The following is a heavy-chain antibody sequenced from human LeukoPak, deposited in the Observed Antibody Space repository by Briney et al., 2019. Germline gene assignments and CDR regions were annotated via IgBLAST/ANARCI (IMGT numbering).Heavy chain of an antibody. V-gene: IGHV4-59*12. CDR3: ARSYGWFDP. Sequence: PSETLSLTCTVSGGSISSYHWNWIRQSPGKGLEWIGNINYSGSTNYNPSLTSRVTMSVDTSKNQFSLKLRSVTAADTAVYYCARSYGWFDPWGQGTLVTVSS. CDR1: GGSISSYH. J-gene: IGHJ5*02. D-gene: IGHD2-8*01. CDR2: INYSGST.